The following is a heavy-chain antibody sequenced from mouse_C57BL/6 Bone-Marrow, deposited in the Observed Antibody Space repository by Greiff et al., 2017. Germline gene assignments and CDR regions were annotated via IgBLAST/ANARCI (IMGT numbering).Heavy chain of an antibody. V-gene: IGHV1-72*01. CDR1: GYTFTSYW. CDR3: ARRGYYYGSSSYWYFDV. D-gene: IGHD1-1*01. CDR2: IDPNSGGT. Sequence: LQQPGAELVKPGASVKLSCKASGYTFTSYWMHWVKQRPGRGLEWIGRIDPNSGGTKYNEKFKSKATLTVDKPSSTAYMQLSSLTSEDSAVYYCARRGYYYGSSSYWYFDVWGTGTTVTVSS. J-gene: IGHJ1*03.